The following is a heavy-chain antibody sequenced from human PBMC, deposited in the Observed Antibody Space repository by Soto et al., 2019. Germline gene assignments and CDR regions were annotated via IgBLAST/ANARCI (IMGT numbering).Heavy chain of an antibody. J-gene: IGHJ5*02. Sequence: PSETLSLTCAVYGGSFSGYYWSWIRQPPGKGLEWIGEINHSGSTNYNPSLKSRVTISVDTSKNQFSLKLSSVTAADTAVYYCAGNRISENNWFDPWGQGXLVTVSS. D-gene: IGHD2-15*01. V-gene: IGHV4-34*01. CDR2: INHSGST. CDR3: AGNRISENNWFDP. CDR1: GGSFSGYY.